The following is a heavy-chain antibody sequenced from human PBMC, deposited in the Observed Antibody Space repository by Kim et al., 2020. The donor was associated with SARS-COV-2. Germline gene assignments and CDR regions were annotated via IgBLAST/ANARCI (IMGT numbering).Heavy chain of an antibody. CDR2: IKEGGGET. D-gene: IGHD3-16*01. CDR3: AKDSFWDYDEAVDV. J-gene: IGHJ3*01. Sequence: GGSLRLSCAASGFTFSSYGMSWVRQAPGKGLEWVAFIKEGGGETYYADSVRGRFTISRDNAKNILYLQMNSLRAEDTAMYYCAKDSFWDYDEAVDVWG. CDR1: GFTFSSYG. V-gene: IGHV3-7*03.